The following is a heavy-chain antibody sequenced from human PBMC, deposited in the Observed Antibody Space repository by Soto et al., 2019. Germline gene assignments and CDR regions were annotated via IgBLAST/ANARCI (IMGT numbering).Heavy chain of an antibody. Sequence: VASVKVSCKVSGNTLTELSMHWVRQAPGKGLEWMGGFDPEDGETIYAQKFQGRVTMTEDTSTDTAYMELSSLRSEDTAVYYCATSGPRGGMDVWGQGTTVTVSS. J-gene: IGHJ6*02. V-gene: IGHV1-24*01. CDR1: GNTLTELS. CDR2: FDPEDGET. CDR3: ATSGPRGGMDV. D-gene: IGHD3-10*01.